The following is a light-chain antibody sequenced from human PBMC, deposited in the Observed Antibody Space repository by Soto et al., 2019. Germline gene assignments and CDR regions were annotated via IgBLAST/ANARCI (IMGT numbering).Light chain of an antibody. CDR2: GAS. CDR3: QQYGSSGT. CDR1: QSVSNNY. J-gene: IGKJ1*01. V-gene: IGKV3-20*01. Sequence: EIVMTQSPATLSVSPGERATLSCRASQSVSNNYLAWYQQKLGQAPRLLIYGASNRATGIPDRFSGSGSGTDFTLTISRLEPEDFAVYYCQQYGSSGTFGQGTKVDI.